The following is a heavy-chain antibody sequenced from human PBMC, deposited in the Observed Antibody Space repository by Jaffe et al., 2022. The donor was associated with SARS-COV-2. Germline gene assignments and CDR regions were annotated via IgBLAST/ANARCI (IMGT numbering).Heavy chain of an antibody. D-gene: IGHD6-6*01. CDR2: ISYNGGS. V-gene: IGHV4-31*03. CDR1: GGSISSKGSF. CDR3: AGTHASSSRWFDP. J-gene: IGHJ5*02. Sequence: QVQLQESGPGLVKPSQTLSLTCSVSGGSISSKGSFWNWFRQRPGEGPEWIGFISYNGGSSYNPSLKSRLTMSADTSKNHFSLKLISVTAADTAMYYCAGTHASSSRWFDPWGQGTLVTVSS.